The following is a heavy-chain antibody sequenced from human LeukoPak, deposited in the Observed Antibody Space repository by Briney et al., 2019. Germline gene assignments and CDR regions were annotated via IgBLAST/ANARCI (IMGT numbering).Heavy chain of an antibody. J-gene: IGHJ5*02. D-gene: IGHD2-2*01. Sequence: PSETLSLTCAVSGFSISSDSYWGWIRQPPGKGLEGIGTIYYSGATYYSPSLKSRVTISLDTSKNHFSLRLTSVTAADTAVYYCAKFGSTSGRGFDPWGQGTLVTVSS. CDR1: GFSISSDSY. V-gene: IGHV4-38-2*01. CDR2: IYYSGAT. CDR3: AKFGSTSGRGFDP.